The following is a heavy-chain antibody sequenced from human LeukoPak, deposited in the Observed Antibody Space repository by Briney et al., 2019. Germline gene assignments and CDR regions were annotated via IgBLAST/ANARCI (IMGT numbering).Heavy chain of an antibody. V-gene: IGHV3-64*01. CDR2: ISSNGGST. CDR1: GFTFSSYA. Sequence: GGSLRLSCAASGFTFSSYAMHWVRQAPGKGLEYVSAISSNGGSTYYANSVKGRFTISRDNSKNTLYLQMGSLRAEDMAVYYCARGTTEYSYHSSGYWALGQKRLDYWGQGTLVTVSS. CDR3: ARGTTEYSYHSSGYWALGQKRLDY. D-gene: IGHD3-22*01. J-gene: IGHJ4*02.